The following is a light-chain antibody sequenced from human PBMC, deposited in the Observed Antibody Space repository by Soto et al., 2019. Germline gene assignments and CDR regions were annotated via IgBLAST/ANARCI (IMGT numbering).Light chain of an antibody. CDR2: DAS. J-gene: IGKJ1*01. V-gene: IGKV1-5*01. CDR1: QAISNR. CDR3: QQYDSYSWT. Sequence: DIQMTQSPSSLSASVGDRVTITCRASQAISNRVAWYQQKPGKAPKLLINDASSLKSGVPSRFSGSGSGTEFTLTISSLQPDDVATYYCQQYDSYSWTFGQGTKVDI.